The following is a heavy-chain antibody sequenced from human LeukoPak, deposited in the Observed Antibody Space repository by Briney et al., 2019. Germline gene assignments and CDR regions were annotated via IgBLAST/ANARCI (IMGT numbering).Heavy chain of an antibody. CDR1: GGTFISYA. J-gene: IGHJ6*02. V-gene: IGHV1-69*13. D-gene: IGHD5-12*01. CDR2: IIPIFGTA. CDR3: ARYGMVATLDYYGMDV. Sequence: SVKVSCKASGGTFISYAISWVRQAPGQGLEWMGGIIPIFGTANYAQKFQGRVTITADESTSTAYMEPSSLRSEDTAVYYCARYGMVATLDYYGMDVWGQGTTVTVSS.